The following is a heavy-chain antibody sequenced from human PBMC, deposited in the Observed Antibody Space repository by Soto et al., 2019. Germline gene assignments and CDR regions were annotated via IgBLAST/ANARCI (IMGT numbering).Heavy chain of an antibody. J-gene: IGHJ4*02. D-gene: IGHD6-19*01. CDR1: GGTFSSYA. V-gene: IGHV1-69*13. CDR3: ARDSSGWYYFDY. CDR2: IIPIFGTA. Sequence: SVKVSCKASGGTFSSYAISWVRQAPGQGLEWMGGIIPIFGTANYAQKFQGRVTITADESTSTAYMELSSLRSEDTAVYYCARDSSGWYYFDYWGQGTLVTVSS.